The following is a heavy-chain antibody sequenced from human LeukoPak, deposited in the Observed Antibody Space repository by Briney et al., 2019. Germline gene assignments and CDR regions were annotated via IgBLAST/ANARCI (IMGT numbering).Heavy chain of an antibody. D-gene: IGHD1-26*01. CDR1: GFTLSTYL. Sequence: GSLRLSCAASGFTLSTYLMHWVRQAPGKGLEWVAMISFDGANEYYADSVKGRSTISRDNSKNTLYLQMNSLRVEDTAVYYCARESREPNVFDFWGQGTLVTVSS. CDR3: ARESREPNVFDF. V-gene: IGHV3-30*04. CDR2: ISFDGANE. J-gene: IGHJ4*02.